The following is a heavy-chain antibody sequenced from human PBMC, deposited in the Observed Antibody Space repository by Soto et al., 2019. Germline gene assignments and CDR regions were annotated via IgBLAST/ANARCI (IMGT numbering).Heavy chain of an antibody. CDR1: GYTFTHYA. CDR3: ARSPYRGSYYGYFDY. Sequence: QVQLVQSGAEVKKPGASVEISCKASGYTFTHYAIHWVRQAPGERLEWMGWINAGHGTTKYSQKFQGRATITRDTAANIAYMELSSVESEDSVVYYCARSPYRGSYYGYFDYWGQGTLVTVS. J-gene: IGHJ4*02. CDR2: INAGHGTT. D-gene: IGHD3-10*01. V-gene: IGHV1-3*01.